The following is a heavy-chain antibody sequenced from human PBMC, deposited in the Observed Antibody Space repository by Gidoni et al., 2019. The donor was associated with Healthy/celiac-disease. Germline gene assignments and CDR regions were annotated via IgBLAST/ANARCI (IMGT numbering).Heavy chain of an antibody. V-gene: IGHV3-23*01. J-gene: IGHJ4*02. D-gene: IGHD3-22*01. CDR1: GFTLSSYA. CDR3: VDSSGYYYEGNFDY. CDR2: INGRGGST. Sequence: EVQLLESGGGLVQPGGSLRLSCGDSGFTLSSYAMSWVRQAPGKGLEWVSAINGRGGSTYYADSVKGRFTISRDNSKNTLYLQMNSLRAEDTAVYYCVDSSGYYYEGNFDYWGQGTLVTVSS.